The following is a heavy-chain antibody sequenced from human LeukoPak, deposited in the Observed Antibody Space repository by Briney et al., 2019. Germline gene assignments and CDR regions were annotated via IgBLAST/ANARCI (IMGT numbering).Heavy chain of an antibody. D-gene: IGHD3-10*01. CDR1: GFTFSSYG. V-gene: IGHV3-30*02. CDR2: IRYDGSNK. CDR3: AKDHSNALLRFGEVIRKSRDGYFDY. J-gene: IGHJ4*02. Sequence: GGSLRLSCAASGFTFSSYGMHWVRQAPGKGLEWVAFIRYDGSNKYYADSVKGRFTISTDNSKNTLYLQMNSLIPEDTAVYYCAKDHSNALLRFGEVIRKSRDGYFDYWGQGTLVTVSS.